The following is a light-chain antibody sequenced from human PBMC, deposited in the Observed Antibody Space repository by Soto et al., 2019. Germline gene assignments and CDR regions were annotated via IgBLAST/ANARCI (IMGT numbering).Light chain of an antibody. CDR2: DAA. J-gene: IGKJ2*01. V-gene: IGKV1-5*01. CDR3: QQYSLGYT. CDR1: QSINKW. Sequence: IQMTQSPSTLSSSLGDRVTITCRASQSINKWVACFQQKSGRAPKLLLYDAATLNSGVTSRFSRTGAGTDINLTSSRPQPEDFATYYCQQYSLGYTFGQGTMLDIK.